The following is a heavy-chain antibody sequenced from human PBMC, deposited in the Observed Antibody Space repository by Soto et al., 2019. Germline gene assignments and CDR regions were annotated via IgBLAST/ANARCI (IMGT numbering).Heavy chain of an antibody. V-gene: IGHV3-7*04. CDR1: ESTVSRDW. CDR3: SGGAGDAC. CDR2: INQDGSEK. Sequence: EVHLVESGGGLVQTGGSLRLSCAIFESTVSRDWMNWVRQAPGKGLEWVAHINQDGSEKYYVDSVKGRFTISRDNAKKPLYLQMMSLRPADTAMDYCSGGAGDACWGQGTLVNVSS. D-gene: IGHD3-16*01. J-gene: IGHJ4*02.